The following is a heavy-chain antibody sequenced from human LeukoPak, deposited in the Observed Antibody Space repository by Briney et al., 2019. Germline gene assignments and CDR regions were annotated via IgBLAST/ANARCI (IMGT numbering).Heavy chain of an antibody. J-gene: IGHJ5*02. CDR3: ARGRDSSGYYDWFDP. CDR2: INSDGSST. Sequence: GGSLRLSCAASGFTFSSYWMHWVRQAPGKGLVWVSRINSDGSSTSYADSVKGRFTISRDNAKNTLYLQMNSLRAEDTAVYYCARGRDSSGYYDWFDPWGQGTLVTVSS. CDR1: GFTFSSYW. D-gene: IGHD3-22*01. V-gene: IGHV3-74*01.